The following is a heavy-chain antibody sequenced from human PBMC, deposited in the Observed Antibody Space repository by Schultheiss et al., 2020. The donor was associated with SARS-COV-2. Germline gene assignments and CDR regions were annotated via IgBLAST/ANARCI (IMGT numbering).Heavy chain of an antibody. J-gene: IGHJ3*02. D-gene: IGHD6-13*01. CDR2: ISGSGGST. CDR1: GGSISSSN. Sequence: ETLSLTCAVSGGSISSSNWWSWVRQPPGKGLEWVSAISGSGGSTYYADSVKGRFTISRDNSKNTLYLQMSSLRAEDTAVYYCALKKSPYSSSWYIRDDAFDIWGQGTMVTVSS. V-gene: IGHV3-23*01. CDR3: ALKKSPYSSSWYIRDDAFDI.